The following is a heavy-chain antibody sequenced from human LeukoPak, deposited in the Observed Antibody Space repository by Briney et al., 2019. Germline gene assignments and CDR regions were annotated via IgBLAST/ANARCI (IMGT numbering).Heavy chain of an antibody. J-gene: IGHJ4*02. V-gene: IGHV3-21*01. D-gene: IGHD6-19*01. CDR2: ISSSSSYI. CDR1: GFTFSSYS. CDR3: AREVWAVAGTVDY. Sequence: GGSLRLSCAASGFTFSSYSMNWVRQAPGKELEWVSSISSSSSYIYYADSVKGRFTISRDNAKNSLYLQMNSLRAEDTAVYYCAREVWAVAGTVDYWGQGTLVTVSS.